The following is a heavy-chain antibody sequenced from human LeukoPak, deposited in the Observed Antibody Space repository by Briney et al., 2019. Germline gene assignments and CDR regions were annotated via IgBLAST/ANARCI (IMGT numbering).Heavy chain of an antibody. V-gene: IGHV4-30-4*08. CDR3: ARGPLGYCSSTSCYSNWFDP. Sequence: SQTLSLTCTVSGGSISRGDYYWSWIRQPPGKGLEWIGYIYYSGSTYYNPSLKSRVTISVDTSKNQFSLKLSSVTAADTAVYYCARGPLGYCSSTSCYSNWFDPWGQGTLVTVSS. CDR1: GGSISRGDYY. D-gene: IGHD2-2*02. CDR2: IYYSGST. J-gene: IGHJ5*02.